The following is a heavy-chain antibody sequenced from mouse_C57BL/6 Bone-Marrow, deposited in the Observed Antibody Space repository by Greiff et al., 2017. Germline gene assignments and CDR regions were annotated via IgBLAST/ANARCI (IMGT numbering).Heavy chain of an antibody. CDR2: ISSGSSTI. Sequence: EVHLVESGGGLVKPGGSLKLSCAASGFTFSDYGMHWVRQAPEKGLEWVAYISSGSSTIYYADTVKGRFTISRDNAKNTLLLQMTRLRSEDTAMYYCARGGYDDYDEGARDYWGQGTSVTVSS. V-gene: IGHV5-17*01. J-gene: IGHJ4*01. D-gene: IGHD2-4*01. CDR1: GFTFSDYG. CDR3: ARGGYDDYDEGARDY.